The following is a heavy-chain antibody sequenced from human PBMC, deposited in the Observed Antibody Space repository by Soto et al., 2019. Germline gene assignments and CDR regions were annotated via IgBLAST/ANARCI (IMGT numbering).Heavy chain of an antibody. CDR3: ARDEYIVATTGISSFDY. V-gene: IGHV3-30-3*01. CDR1: GFTFSSYA. Sequence: GGSLRLSCAASGFTFSSYAMHWVRQAPGKGLEWVAVISYDGSNKYYADSVKGRFTISRDNSKNTLYLQMNSLRAEDTAVYYCARDEYIVATTGISSFDYWGQGTLVTVSS. D-gene: IGHD5-12*01. CDR2: ISYDGSNK. J-gene: IGHJ4*02.